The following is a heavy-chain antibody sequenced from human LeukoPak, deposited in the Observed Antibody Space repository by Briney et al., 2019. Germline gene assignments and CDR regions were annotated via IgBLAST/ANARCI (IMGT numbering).Heavy chain of an antibody. J-gene: IGHJ4*02. D-gene: IGHD3-10*01. V-gene: IGHV5-51*01. CDR3: ARHVSPPYYDSGSPFDY. Sequence: GESLKISCKGSGYSFTSYWIGWVRQMPGKGLEWMGIIYPGDSDTRYSPSFQGQVTISADKSISTAYLQWSSLKASDTAMYYCARHVSPPYYDSGSPFDYWGQGTLVTVSS. CDR1: GYSFTSYW. CDR2: IYPGDSDT.